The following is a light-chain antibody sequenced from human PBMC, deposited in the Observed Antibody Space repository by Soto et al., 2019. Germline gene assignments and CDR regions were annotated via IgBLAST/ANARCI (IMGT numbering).Light chain of an antibody. CDR2: DAS. J-gene: IGKJ1*01. CDR3: QHYDNSPTWT. V-gene: IGKV3D-20*01. CDR1: QSVSSSY. Sequence: EIVLTQSPATLFLSPGERATLSCGASQSVSSSYLAWYQQKPGLAPRLLIYDASSRAIGISDRFSGSGSGTDFTLTISRLEPEDFAVYFCQHYDNSPTWTFGQGTKVEIK.